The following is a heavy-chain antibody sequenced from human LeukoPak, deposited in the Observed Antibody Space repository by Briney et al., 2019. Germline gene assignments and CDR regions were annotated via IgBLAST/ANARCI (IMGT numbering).Heavy chain of an antibody. Sequence: AGSLRLSCAASGFTFDDHTMHWIRQAPGKGLEWVSISSWDDNTEYYADSVNGRFTISRDNSKTSLYLQMNSLRTEDTAVYYCGKGPRRCTGCDGFDILGQGTMVTVSS. CDR3: GKGPRRCTGCDGFDI. J-gene: IGHJ3*02. CDR2: SSWDDNTE. V-gene: IGHV3-43*01. CDR1: GFTFDDHT. D-gene: IGHD1-14*01.